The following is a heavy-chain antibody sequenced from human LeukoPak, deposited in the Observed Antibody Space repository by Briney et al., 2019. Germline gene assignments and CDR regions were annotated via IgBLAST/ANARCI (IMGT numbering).Heavy chain of an antibody. D-gene: IGHD5-18*01. V-gene: IGHV3-48*02. CDR1: GFTFSSYA. CDR2: ISSSGRTI. Sequence: GGSLRLSCAASGFTFSSYAMSWVRQAPGKGLEWVSYISSSGRTIRYADSVKVRFTISRDNAKNSLYLQMNSLRDEDTAVYYCATDLIVTNHWGQGTLVSVPS. J-gene: IGHJ5*02. CDR3: ATDLIVTNH.